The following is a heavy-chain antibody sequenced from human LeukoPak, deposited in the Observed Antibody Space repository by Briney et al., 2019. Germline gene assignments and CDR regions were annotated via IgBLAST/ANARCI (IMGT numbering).Heavy chain of an antibody. V-gene: IGHV3-23*01. CDR1: GVTFSSYA. CDR2: ISGSGGST. CDR3: AKDQWLAPRVPPYYFDY. J-gene: IGHJ4*02. Sequence: GGSLRLSCAVSGVTFSSYAMSCVRQAPGKGLEWVSAISGSGGSTYYADSVKGRFTISRDNSKNTLYLQMNSLRAEDTAVYYCAKDQWLAPRVPPYYFDYWGQGTLVTVSS. D-gene: IGHD6-19*01.